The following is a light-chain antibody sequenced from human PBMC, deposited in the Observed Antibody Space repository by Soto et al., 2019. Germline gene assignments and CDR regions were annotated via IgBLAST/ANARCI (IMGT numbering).Light chain of an antibody. CDR3: QQYRNWPRT. V-gene: IGKV3-15*01. CDR1: QSVSSN. CDR2: GAS. Sequence: IVMTQSPAPLSVSPGERATLSCMASQSVSSNLAWYQQKPGQAPRLLIYGASTRAIDMPGRFSGRGSGTEFTLTISSLQSEDVAVYYCQQYRNWPRTLGQGTKVDI. J-gene: IGKJ1*01.